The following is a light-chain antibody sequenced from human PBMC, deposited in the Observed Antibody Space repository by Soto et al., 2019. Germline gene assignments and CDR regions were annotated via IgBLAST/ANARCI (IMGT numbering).Light chain of an antibody. CDR3: QQVNTCPLT. Sequence: DIHLTQSPSLLSASVGDRVTITCRASQGISQYIAWYQQKPGKAPKLLIYAATVLQGGAPSRFSGTGSATEFILTISSVQPEDFSASYGQQVNTCPLTFGGGTRVDIK. J-gene: IGKJ4*02. CDR1: QGISQY. CDR2: AAT. V-gene: IGKV1-9*01.